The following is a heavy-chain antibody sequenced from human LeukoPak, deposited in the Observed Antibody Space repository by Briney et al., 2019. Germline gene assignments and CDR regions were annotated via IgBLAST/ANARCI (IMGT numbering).Heavy chain of an antibody. CDR3: ARDRSGGKQQLVQGYFDY. Sequence: GGSLRLSCAVSGFTFSSYWMSWVRQAPGKGLEWVANIKQDGSERYYVDSVKGRFTISRDNAKNSLYLQVNSLRAEDTAVYYCARDRSGGKQQLVQGYFDYWGQGTLVTVSS. J-gene: IGHJ4*02. D-gene: IGHD6-13*01. CDR2: IKQDGSER. CDR1: GFTFSSYW. V-gene: IGHV3-7*01.